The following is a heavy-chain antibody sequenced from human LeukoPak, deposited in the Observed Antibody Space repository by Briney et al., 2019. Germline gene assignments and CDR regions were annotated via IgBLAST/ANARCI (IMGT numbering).Heavy chain of an antibody. CDR3: AREAAQFCSQTTCRPRGPRY. J-gene: IGHJ4*02. Sequence: GGSLRLSCAAAGFTFSSYKMDWVRQAPGRGLEWISDIIATSEITHYADSVKGRFIISRDNAKGSLYLQMNSLRVEDTAIYYCAREAAQFCSQTTCRPRGPRYWGQGTLVTVSS. CDR1: GFTFSSYK. V-gene: IGHV3-48*04. CDR2: IIATSEIT. D-gene: IGHD1-14*01.